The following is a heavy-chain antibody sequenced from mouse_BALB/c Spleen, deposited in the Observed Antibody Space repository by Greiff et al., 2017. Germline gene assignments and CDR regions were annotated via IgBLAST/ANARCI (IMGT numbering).Heavy chain of an antibody. V-gene: IGHV14-4*02. D-gene: IGHD2-1*01. CDR2: IDPENGDT. CDR1: GFNIKDYY. Sequence: VQLQQSGAELVRSGASVKLSCTASGFNIKDYYMHWVKQRPEQGLEWIGWIDPENGDTEYAPKFQGKATMTADTSSNTAYLQLSSLTSEDTAVYYCNAKGHGHCEDYWGQGTTLTVSS. J-gene: IGHJ2*01. CDR3: NAKGHGHCEDY.